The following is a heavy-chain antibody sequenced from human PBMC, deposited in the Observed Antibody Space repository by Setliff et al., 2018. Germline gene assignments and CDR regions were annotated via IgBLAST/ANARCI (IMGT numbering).Heavy chain of an antibody. CDR2: IYDSGST. D-gene: IGHD3-22*01. CDR1: GASINNSLNY. J-gene: IGHJ4*02. Sequence: SETLSLTCTVSGASINNSLNYWAWIRQPPGQGLEWIGLIYDSGSTYYNPSLKSRVTISVDTSKNQFSLKLSSVTAADTAVYYCARGLNYYDSSGYYPSKTYYFDYWGQGTLVTVSS. CDR3: ARGLNYYDSSGYYPSKTYYFDY. V-gene: IGHV4-39*07.